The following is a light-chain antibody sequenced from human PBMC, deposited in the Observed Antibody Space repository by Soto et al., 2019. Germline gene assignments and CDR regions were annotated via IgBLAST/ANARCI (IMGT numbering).Light chain of an antibody. Sequence: QSALTQPPSASGSPGQSVTISCTGTLSDVGGQTSVSWYRQDPGKAPQLILYDVTRRPSGVPKRFSGSRSGSKASLTVSGLQAEDEATYYGSSYTGRSVIFGGGTKLTVL. V-gene: IGLV2-8*01. J-gene: IGLJ2*01. CDR3: SSYTGRSVI. CDR2: DVT. CDR1: LSDVGGQTS.